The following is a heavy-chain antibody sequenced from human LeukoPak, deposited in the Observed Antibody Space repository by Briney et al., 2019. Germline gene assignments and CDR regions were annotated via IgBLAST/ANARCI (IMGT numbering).Heavy chain of an antibody. D-gene: IGHD2-21*01. J-gene: IGHJ4*01. CDR3: ARDGGGYCGGD. V-gene: IGHV3-33*01. CDR2: IWYDGSDE. CDR1: GFTFSRHG. Sequence: GGSLRLSCAASGFTFSRHGMHWVRQALGKGLEWVEVIWYDGSDEYYADSAQGRFTISKDNSKNTLYLQLNSLRAEDTAVYYCARDGGGYCGGDWGQGRLVSVSS.